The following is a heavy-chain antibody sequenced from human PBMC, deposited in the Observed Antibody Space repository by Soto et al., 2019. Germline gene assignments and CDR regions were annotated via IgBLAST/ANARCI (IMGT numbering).Heavy chain of an antibody. D-gene: IGHD3-22*01. J-gene: IGHJ3*02. CDR2: ISSSRAYV. CDR1: GFTFGSYN. CDR3: ARNSGYYDISASDYGLADDCDI. Sequence: EVQLVESGGGLVKPGGSLRLSCAASGFTFGSYNMIWVRQAPGTGLEGVSFISSSRAYVYYADSLKGRFTVSRDNAKNSLYLQMTSLRAEDTAVYYCARNSGYYDISASDYGLADDCDIWGQGTMVTVSS. V-gene: IGHV3-21*01.